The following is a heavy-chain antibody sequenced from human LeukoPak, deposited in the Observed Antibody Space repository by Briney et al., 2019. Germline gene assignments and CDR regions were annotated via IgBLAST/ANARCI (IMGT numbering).Heavy chain of an antibody. CDR1: GFTFSSYA. CDR2: ISGSGGST. V-gene: IGHV3-23*01. Sequence: PGGSLRLSCAASGFTFSSYAMSWVRQAPGKGLEWVSAISGSGGSTYYADSVKGRFTISRDNSKNTLYLQMNSLRAEDTAVYYCARDSSGYSPVPPGSSYWGQGTLVTVSS. J-gene: IGHJ4*02. CDR3: ARDSSGYSPVPPGSSY. D-gene: IGHD3-22*01.